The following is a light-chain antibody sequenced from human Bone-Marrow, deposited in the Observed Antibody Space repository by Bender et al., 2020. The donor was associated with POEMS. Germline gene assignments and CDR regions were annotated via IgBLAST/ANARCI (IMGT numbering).Light chain of an antibody. CDR2: LNSDGSH. Sequence: QLVLTQSPSASASLGASVKLTCTLSSGHNNYAIAWHQQQPEKGPRYLMKLNSDGSHSKGDGIPDRFSGSSSGAERYLTISSLQSEDEDDYYCQTWGTGMVFGGGTKLTVL. CDR3: QTWGTGMV. CDR1: SGHNNYA. J-gene: IGLJ3*02. V-gene: IGLV4-69*01.